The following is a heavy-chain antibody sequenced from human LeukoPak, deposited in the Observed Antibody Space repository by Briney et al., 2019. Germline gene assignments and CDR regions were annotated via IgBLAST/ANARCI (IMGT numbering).Heavy chain of an antibody. Sequence: GGSLRLSCAASGFTVSSNYMSWVRQAPGKGLEWVSVIYSGGSTYYADSVKGRFTISGDNSKNTLYLQMNSLRAEDTAVYYCARSVGASGDYYYGMDVWGQGTTVTVSS. CDR3: ARSVGASGDYYYGMDV. CDR2: IYSGGST. D-gene: IGHD1-26*01. J-gene: IGHJ6*02. CDR1: GFTVSSNY. V-gene: IGHV3-53*01.